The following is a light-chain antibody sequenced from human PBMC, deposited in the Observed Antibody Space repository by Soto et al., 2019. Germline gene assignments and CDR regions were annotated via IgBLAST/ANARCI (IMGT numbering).Light chain of an antibody. CDR2: GAS. V-gene: IGKV3D-15*01. Sequence: EIVLTQSPGTLSLSPGESATPSCRASQSVSSSYLAWYQQKPGQAPRLLIYGASTRATGIPARFSGSGSGTEFTLTISSLQSEDFAVYYCQQYNNWPQTFGQGTKVDI. CDR1: QSVSSSY. CDR3: QQYNNWPQT. J-gene: IGKJ1*01.